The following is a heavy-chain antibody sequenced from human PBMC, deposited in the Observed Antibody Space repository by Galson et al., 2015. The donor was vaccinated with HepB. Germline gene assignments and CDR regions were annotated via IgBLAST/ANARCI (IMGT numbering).Heavy chain of an antibody. Sequence: SLRLSCAASGFTFSSYGMHWVRQAPGKGLEWVAFIRYDGSNKYYADSVKGRFTISRDNSKNTLYLQMNSLRAEDTAVYYCAKEEEARSSGYYYSLDYWGQGTLVTVSS. D-gene: IGHD3-22*01. J-gene: IGHJ4*02. CDR1: GFTFSSYG. V-gene: IGHV3-30*02. CDR3: AKEEEARSSGYYYSLDY. CDR2: IRYDGSNK.